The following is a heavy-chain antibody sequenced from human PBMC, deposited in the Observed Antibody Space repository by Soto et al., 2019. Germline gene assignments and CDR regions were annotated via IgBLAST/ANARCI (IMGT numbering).Heavy chain of an antibody. J-gene: IGHJ3*02. CDR1: GGTFSNYG. D-gene: IGHD3-10*01. CDR3: ARGRFGELPPDAFDI. Sequence: QVQLVQSGAEVKKPGSSVKVSCKASGGTFSNYGISWVRQAPGQGLEWMGGIIPILGRTNYAQKFQGRGTITADESTSAAYMELSSLRSEDTAVYYCARGRFGELPPDAFDIWGQGTLVTVSS. CDR2: IIPILGRT. V-gene: IGHV1-69*01.